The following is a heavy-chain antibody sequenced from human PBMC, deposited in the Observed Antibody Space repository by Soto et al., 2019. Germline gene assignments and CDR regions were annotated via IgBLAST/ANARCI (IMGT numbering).Heavy chain of an antibody. Sequence: ASVKVSCKVSGYTLSEMSMHWVRQPPGKGLEWMGTFEPEDGEKIYAQKFQGRFTMTEDTSTDTAYMELSSLRSEDTAVYYCTTNKGVLNPYSGIWDSVGFDYWGQGTLVTVSS. D-gene: IGHD6-25*01. J-gene: IGHJ4*02. CDR3: TTNKGVLNPYSGIWDSVGFDY. CDR2: FEPEDGEK. CDR1: GYTLSEMS. V-gene: IGHV1-24*01.